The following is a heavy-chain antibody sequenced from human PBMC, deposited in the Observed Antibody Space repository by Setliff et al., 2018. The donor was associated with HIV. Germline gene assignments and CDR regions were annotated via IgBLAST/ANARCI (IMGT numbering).Heavy chain of an antibody. CDR2: IYTSGST. D-gene: IGHD3-3*01. V-gene: IGHV4-4*09. J-gene: IGHJ4*02. Sequence: SGTLSLTCTVSGDSISGYYWSWIRQPPGKGLEWIGYIYTSGSTNFNPSLKSRGTISVDTYKNQFSLKLNSVTAADTAVYYCARHGDYNFWSGYYFDFWGQGTLVTVSS. CDR1: GDSISGYY. CDR3: ARHGDYNFWSGYYFDF.